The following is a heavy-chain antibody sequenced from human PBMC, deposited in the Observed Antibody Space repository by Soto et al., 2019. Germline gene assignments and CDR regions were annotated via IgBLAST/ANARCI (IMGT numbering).Heavy chain of an antibody. CDR1: GFTFSIYA. J-gene: IGHJ6*02. CDR2: ISGAGGST. D-gene: IGHD3-22*01. V-gene: IGHV3-23*01. Sequence: QPGGSLRLSCAASGFTFSIYAMSWVRQAPGKGLEWVSAISGAGGSTYCADSVKGRFTISRDNSKNTLYLQMNSLRAEDTAVFYCAKYLTMNYGMDVWGQGTTVTVSS. CDR3: AKYLTMNYGMDV.